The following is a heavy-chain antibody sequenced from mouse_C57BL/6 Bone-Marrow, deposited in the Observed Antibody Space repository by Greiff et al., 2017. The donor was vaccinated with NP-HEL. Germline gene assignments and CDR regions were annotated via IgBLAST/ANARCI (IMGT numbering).Heavy chain of an antibody. CDR2: IYPRSGNT. V-gene: IGHV1-81*01. D-gene: IGHD2-10*01. J-gene: IGHJ3*01. CDR1: GYTFTSYG. CDR3: ARDLLGFAY. Sequence: VQLQQSGAELARPGASVKLSCKASGYTFTSYGISWVKQRTGQGLEWIGEIYPRSGNTYYNEKFKGKATLTADKSSSTAYMELRSRTSEDSAVYFCARDLLGFAYWGQGTLVTVSA.